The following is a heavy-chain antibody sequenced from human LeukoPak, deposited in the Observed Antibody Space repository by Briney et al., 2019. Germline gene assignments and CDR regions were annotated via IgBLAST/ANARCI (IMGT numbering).Heavy chain of an antibody. V-gene: IGHV4-61*01. Sequence: SETLSLTCTVSGGSVSSGSYYWSWIRQPPGKGLEWIGYTYYSGSTNYNPSLKSRVTISVDTSKNQFSLKLSSVTAADTAVYYCARALGGDYVPLYYFDYWGQGTLVTVYS. D-gene: IGHD4-17*01. J-gene: IGHJ4*02. CDR2: TYYSGST. CDR3: ARALGGDYVPLYYFDY. CDR1: GGSVSSGSYY.